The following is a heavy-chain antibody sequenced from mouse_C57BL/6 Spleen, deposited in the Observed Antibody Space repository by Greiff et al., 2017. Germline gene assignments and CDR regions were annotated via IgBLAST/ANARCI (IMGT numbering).Heavy chain of an antibody. V-gene: IGHV1-55*01. J-gene: IGHJ2*01. D-gene: IGHD1-3*01. CDR3: ASGGPPKYYLDY. CDR2: IYPGSGST. Sequence: QVQLQQPGAELVKPGASVKMSCKASGYTFTSYWITWVKQRPGQGLEWIGDIYPGSGSTNYNEKFKSKATLTVDTSSSTAYMQLSSLTSEDSAVYYCASGGPPKYYLDYWGQGTTLTVSS. CDR1: GYTFTSYW.